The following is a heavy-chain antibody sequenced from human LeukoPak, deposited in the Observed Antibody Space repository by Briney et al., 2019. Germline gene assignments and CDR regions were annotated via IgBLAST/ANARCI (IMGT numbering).Heavy chain of an antibody. J-gene: IGHJ4*02. CDR1: GFTFTTYA. CDR3: AKRSGSGGPFDY. V-gene: IGHV3-23*01. Sequence: GGSLRLSCAASGFTFTTYAMSWVRQPPGRGLEWVSNISPGGSTNYADSVKGRFTISRDNDKNTIYLQMNSLRVEDTAVYYCAKRSGSGGPFDYWGQGFLVTVSS. D-gene: IGHD3-10*01. CDR2: ISPGGST.